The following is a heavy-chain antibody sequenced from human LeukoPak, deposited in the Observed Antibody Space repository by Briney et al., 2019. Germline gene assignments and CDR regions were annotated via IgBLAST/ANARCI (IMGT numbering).Heavy chain of an antibody. J-gene: IGHJ4*02. CDR2: ISDDGRTT. CDR1: GFTFNSYG. Sequence: PGGSLRLSCAASGFTFNSYGIHWVRQALGKGLEWVAVISDDGRTTYYADSVKGRFTISRDNSKNTLYLQMNSLRVEDTAVYYCARDRWGYSYGGDWGQGTLVTVSS. D-gene: IGHD5-18*01. V-gene: IGHV3-30*03. CDR3: ARDRWGYSYGGD.